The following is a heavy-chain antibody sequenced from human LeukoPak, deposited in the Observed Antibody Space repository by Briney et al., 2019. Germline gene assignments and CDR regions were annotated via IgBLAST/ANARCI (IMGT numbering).Heavy chain of an antibody. CDR3: ASEWLY. CDR2: ISYDGSNK. V-gene: IGHV3-30*04. CDR1: GFTFSSYA. J-gene: IGHJ4*02. D-gene: IGHD5-24*01. Sequence: PGGSLRLSCAASGFTFSSYAMHWVRQAPGKGLEWVAVISYDGSNKYYADSVKGRFTISRDNSKNTLFLQVNSLRAEDTAVYYCASEWLYWGQGTPVTVSS.